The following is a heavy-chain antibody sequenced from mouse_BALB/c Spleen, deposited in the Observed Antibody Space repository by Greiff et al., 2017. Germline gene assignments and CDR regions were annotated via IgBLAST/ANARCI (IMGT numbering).Heavy chain of an antibody. CDR3: ARDPQLGRDWYFDV. D-gene: IGHD4-1*02. J-gene: IGHJ1*01. Sequence: EVQLVESGGGLVQPGGSLRLSCATSGFTFTDYYMSWVRQPPGKALEWLGFIRNKANGYTTEYSASVKGRFTISRDNSQSILYLQMNTLRAEDSATYYCARDPQLGRDWYFDVWGAGTTVTVSS. CDR1: GFTFTDYY. V-gene: IGHV7-3*02. CDR2: IRNKANGYTT.